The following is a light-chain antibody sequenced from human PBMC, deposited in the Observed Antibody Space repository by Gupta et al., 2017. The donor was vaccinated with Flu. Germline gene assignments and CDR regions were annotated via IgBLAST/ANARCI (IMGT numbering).Light chain of an antibody. J-gene: IGLJ1*01. Sequence: QSMLSQPPSESWAPGHRVTIARSGSSPNIGSNPVNWYQQLPGTAPKLLIYGNDQRPSGVPDRFSGSKSGTSASLAISGLQSEDEADYYCAAWDNSLSAFVFGTGTKVTVL. CDR1: SPNIGSNP. V-gene: IGLV1-44*01. CDR2: GND. CDR3: AAWDNSLSAFV.